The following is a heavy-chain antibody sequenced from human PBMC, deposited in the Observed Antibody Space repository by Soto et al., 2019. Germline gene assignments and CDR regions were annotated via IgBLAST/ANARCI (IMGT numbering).Heavy chain of an antibody. V-gene: IGHV3-30-3*01. D-gene: IGHD6-13*01. Sequence: QVQLVESGGGVVQPGRSLRLSCVASGFTFSSYAMHWVRQAPGKGLEWVAVISYDGSNKYYADSVKGRFTISRDNSKKTLYLQINSLRTEDTSVYYGARAVSSSWGFDYWGQGSLVTVSS. CDR1: GFTFSSYA. J-gene: IGHJ4*02. CDR2: ISYDGSNK. CDR3: ARAVSSSWGFDY.